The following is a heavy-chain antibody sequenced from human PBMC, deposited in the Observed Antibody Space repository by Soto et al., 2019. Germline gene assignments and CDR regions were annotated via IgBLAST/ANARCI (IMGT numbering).Heavy chain of an antibody. D-gene: IGHD6-6*01. CDR2: ISYDGSNK. J-gene: IGHJ4*02. V-gene: IGHV3-30*18. CDR1: GFTFSSYG. CDR3: AKPLAPGFFLSRIAARPVGY. Sequence: GGSLRLSCAASGFTFSSYGMHWVRQAPGKGLEWVAVISYDGSNKYYADSVKGRFTISRDNSKNTLYLQMNSLRAEVTAVYYCAKPLAPGFFLSRIAARPVGYWGQGTLVTVSS.